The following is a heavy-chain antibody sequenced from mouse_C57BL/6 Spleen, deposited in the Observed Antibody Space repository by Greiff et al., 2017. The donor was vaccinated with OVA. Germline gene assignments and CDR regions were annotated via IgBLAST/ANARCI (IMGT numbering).Heavy chain of an antibody. CDR1: GYTFTDYN. Sequence: VQLQQPGPELVKPGASVKIPCQASGYTFTDYNMDWVKQSHGKSLEWIGDINPNKGGTIYNQKFKGKATLTVDKSSSTAYMELRSLTSEDTAVYYCARGGYGSSYVAWFAYWGQGTLVTVSA. J-gene: IGHJ3*01. V-gene: IGHV1-18*01. CDR2: INPNKGGT. D-gene: IGHD1-1*01. CDR3: ARGGYGSSYVAWFAY.